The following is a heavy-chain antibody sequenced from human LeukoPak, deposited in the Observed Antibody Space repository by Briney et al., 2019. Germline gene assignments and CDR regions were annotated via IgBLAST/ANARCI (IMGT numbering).Heavy chain of an antibody. CDR2: IIPIFGTT. CDR1: GCTFSSYT. J-gene: IGHJ6*03. Sequence: GSWVKVSCKSSGCTFSSYTISWVRQAPGQGLEWVGGIIPIFGTTNYAQKFQGRVTITADKSTSTAYMVLSSLRSEDTAVYYCARGTYSAYDLGSYMDVWGKGTTVTVSS. D-gene: IGHD5-12*01. CDR3: ARGTYSAYDLGSYMDV. V-gene: IGHV1-69*06.